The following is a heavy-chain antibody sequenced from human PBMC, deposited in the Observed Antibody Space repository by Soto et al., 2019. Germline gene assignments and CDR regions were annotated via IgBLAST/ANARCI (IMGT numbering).Heavy chain of an antibody. CDR3: ARDGRYYDFWSGYPDAFDI. Sequence: GGSLRLSCAASGFTFSDYYMSWIRQAPGKGLEWVSYISSSGSTIYYADSVKGRFTISRDNAKNSLYLQMNSLRAEDTAVYYCARDGRYYDFWSGYPDAFDIWGQGTMVTVSS. J-gene: IGHJ3*02. V-gene: IGHV3-11*01. CDR2: ISSSGSTI. D-gene: IGHD3-3*01. CDR1: GFTFSDYY.